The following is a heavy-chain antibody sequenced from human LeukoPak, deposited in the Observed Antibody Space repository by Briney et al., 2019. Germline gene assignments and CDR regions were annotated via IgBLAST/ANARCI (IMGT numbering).Heavy chain of an antibody. J-gene: IGHJ4*02. CDR1: RFTFGNYW. CDR3: ARDNWDLPLGY. V-gene: IGHV3-7*01. Sequence: GGSLRLSCVGSRFTFGNYWMSWVRQAPGKGLEWGANIKQEGSEKYYVDSVKGRFTISMDNAKNSLYLQMNSLRVEDTAMYYCARDNWDLPLGYWGQGALVTVSS. D-gene: IGHD7-27*01. CDR2: IKQEGSEK.